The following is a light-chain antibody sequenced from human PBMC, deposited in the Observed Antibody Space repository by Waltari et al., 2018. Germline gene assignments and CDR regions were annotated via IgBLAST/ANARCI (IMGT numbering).Light chain of an antibody. CDR3: QQYDNLPRT. Sequence: DIQMTQSPSSLSASVGDRVTITCQASQDISNYLNWYQQKPGKAPKLLIYDASNLETGVPSRFSGSGSGTDFTFTISSLQPEDIATYYCQQYDNLPRTFGQGTNLEIK. CDR1: QDISNY. J-gene: IGKJ2*01. V-gene: IGKV1-33*01. CDR2: DAS.